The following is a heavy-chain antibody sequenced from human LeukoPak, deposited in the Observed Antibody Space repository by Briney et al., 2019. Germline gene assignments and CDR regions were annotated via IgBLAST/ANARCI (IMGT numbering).Heavy chain of an antibody. CDR1: GGTFSSYA. CDR2: IIPNSGTA. J-gene: IGHJ4*02. Sequence: ASVKVSCKASGGTFSSYAISWVQQAPGQGLEWMGGIIPNSGTANYAQKFQGRVTITTDESTSTAYMELSSLRSEDTAVYYCAHSGQYCSGDCYSEYYFDYWGQGTLVTVSS. D-gene: IGHD2-21*02. CDR3: AHSGQYCSGDCYSEYYFDY. V-gene: IGHV1-69*05.